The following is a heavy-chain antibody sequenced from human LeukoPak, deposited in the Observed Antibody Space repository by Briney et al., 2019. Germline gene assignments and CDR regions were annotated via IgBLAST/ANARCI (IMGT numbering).Heavy chain of an antibody. CDR2: ISYDGSNK. J-gene: IGHJ4*02. CDR1: GFTFSSYG. Sequence: GRSLRLSCAASGFTFSSYGMHWVRQAPGKGLEWVAVISYDGSNKYYADSVKGRFTISRDNSKNTLYLQMNSLRAEDTAVYYCAKDRPGALDYWGQGTLVTASS. D-gene: IGHD6-6*01. CDR3: AKDRPGALDY. V-gene: IGHV3-30*18.